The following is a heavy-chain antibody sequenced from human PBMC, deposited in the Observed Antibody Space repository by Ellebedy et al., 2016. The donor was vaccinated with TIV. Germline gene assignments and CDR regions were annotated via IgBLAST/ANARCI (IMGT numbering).Heavy chain of an antibody. D-gene: IGHD2-21*01. V-gene: IGHV4-39*07. J-gene: IGHJ4*02. CDR3: AREGGDHLPDLQDY. CDR2: IYYSGST. CDR1: GGSISRSDYS. Sequence: MPSETLSLTCTVSGGSISRSDYSWGWFRKPPGKGLEWIGNIYYSGSTYYNPSLKSRVTISIDTSKNQFYLKMNSVTAADTAVYYCAREGGDHLPDLQDYWGQGTLVTVSS.